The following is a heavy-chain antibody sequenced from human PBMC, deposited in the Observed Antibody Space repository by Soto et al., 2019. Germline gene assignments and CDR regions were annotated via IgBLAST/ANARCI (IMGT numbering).Heavy chain of an antibody. V-gene: IGHV3-30-3*01. Sequence: QVQLVESGGGVVQPGRSLRLSCAASGFTFSSYAMHWVRQAPGKGLEWVAVISYDGSNKYYADSVKGRFTISRDNSKNTLYLQMNSLRAEDTAVYYCAGSDLYYYYGMDVWGQGTTVTVSS. CDR2: ISYDGSNK. J-gene: IGHJ6*02. D-gene: IGHD2-21*02. CDR3: AGSDLYYYYGMDV. CDR1: GFTFSSYA.